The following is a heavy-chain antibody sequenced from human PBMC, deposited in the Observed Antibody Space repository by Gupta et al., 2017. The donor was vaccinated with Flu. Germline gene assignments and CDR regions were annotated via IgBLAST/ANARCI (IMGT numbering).Heavy chain of an antibody. J-gene: IGHJ6*02. V-gene: IGHV1-69*01. CDR2: IIPIFGTA. CDR3: APGDFSDLDSSAYYYYGMDV. CDR1: GGTFSSYA. Sequence: QVQLVQSGAEVKKPGSSVKVSCKASGGTFSSYAISWVRQAPGQGLEWMGGIIPIFGTANYAQKFQGRVTITADESTSTAYMELSSLRSEDTAVYYCAPGDFSDLDSSAYYYYGMDVWGQGTTVTVSS. D-gene: IGHD6-25*01.